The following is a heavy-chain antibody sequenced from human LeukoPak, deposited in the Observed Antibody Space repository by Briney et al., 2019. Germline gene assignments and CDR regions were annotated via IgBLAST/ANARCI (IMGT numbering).Heavy chain of an antibody. CDR1: GFTFSSYW. Sequence: PGGSLRLSCAASGFTFSSYWMTWVRQPPGKGLEWVANIKPDGGEKSYVDSVKGRFTNSRDTAKNSLYLQMNSLGAEDTAVYYCARYHSTNAFDIWGQGTMVTVSS. CDR3: ARYHSTNAFDI. V-gene: IGHV3-7*04. CDR2: IKPDGGEK. D-gene: IGHD6-13*01. J-gene: IGHJ3*02.